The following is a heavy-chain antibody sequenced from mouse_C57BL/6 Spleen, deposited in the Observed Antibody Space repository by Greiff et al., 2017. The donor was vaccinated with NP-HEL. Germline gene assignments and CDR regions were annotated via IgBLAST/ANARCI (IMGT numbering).Heavy chain of an antibody. CDR3: ARDGDGNYPYYFDY. CDR2: INPNNGGT. D-gene: IGHD2-1*01. CDR1: GYTFTDYY. V-gene: IGHV1-26*01. Sequence: EVQLQQSGPELVKPGASVKISCKASGYTFTDYYMNWVKQSHGKSLEWIGDINPNNGGTSYNQKFKGKATLTVDKSSSTAYMELRSLTSEDSAVYYCARDGDGNYPYYFDYWGQGTTLTVSS. J-gene: IGHJ2*01.